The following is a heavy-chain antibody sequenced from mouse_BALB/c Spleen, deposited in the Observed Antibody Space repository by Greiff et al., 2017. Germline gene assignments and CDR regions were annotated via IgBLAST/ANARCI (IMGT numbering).Heavy chain of an antibody. V-gene: IGHV5-17*02. CDR3: AREVERAMDY. D-gene: IGHD1-1*01. Sequence: EVHLVESGGGLVQPGGSRKLSCAASGFTFSSFGMHWVRQAPEKGLEWVAYISSGSSTIYYEDTVKGRFTISRDNPKNTLFLQMTSLRSEDTAMYYCAREVERAMDYWGQGTSVTVSS. CDR2: ISSGSSTI. J-gene: IGHJ4*01. CDR1: GFTFSSFG.